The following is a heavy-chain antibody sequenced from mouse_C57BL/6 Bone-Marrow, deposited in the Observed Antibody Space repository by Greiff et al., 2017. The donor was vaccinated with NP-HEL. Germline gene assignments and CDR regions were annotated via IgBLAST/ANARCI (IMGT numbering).Heavy chain of an antibody. CDR2: IDPANGNT. CDR3: GTTVVASYWYFDV. J-gene: IGHJ1*03. Sequence: EVQLQQSVAELVRPGASVKLSCTASGFNIKNTYMHWVKQRPEQGLEWIGRIDPANGNTKYAPKFQGKATITADTSSNTAYLQLSSLTSEDTAIYYCGTTVVASYWYFDVWGTGTTVTVSS. V-gene: IGHV14-3*01. CDR1: GFNIKNTY. D-gene: IGHD1-1*01.